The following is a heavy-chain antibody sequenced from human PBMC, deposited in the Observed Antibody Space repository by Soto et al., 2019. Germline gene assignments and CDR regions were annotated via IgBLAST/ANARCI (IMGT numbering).Heavy chain of an antibody. CDR3: ARKNDYGDFDS. J-gene: IGHJ5*01. V-gene: IGHV1-18*01. Sequence: ASVKVSCKASGYTFTSYGISWVRQAPGQGLEWMGWISAYSGNTNYAQKLQGRVTMTTDTSTSTAYMDLRSLRSDDTAVYYCARKNDYGDFDSWGQGTLVTVSS. D-gene: IGHD4-17*01. CDR2: ISAYSGNT. CDR1: GYTFTSYG.